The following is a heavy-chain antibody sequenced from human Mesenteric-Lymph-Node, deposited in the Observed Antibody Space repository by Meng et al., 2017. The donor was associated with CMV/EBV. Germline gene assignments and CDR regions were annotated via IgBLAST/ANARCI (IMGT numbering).Heavy chain of an antibody. J-gene: IGHJ4*02. D-gene: IGHD5-18*01. CDR2: ITDDGNNK. V-gene: IGHV3-30-3*01. CDR3: ASAKGRYTSGYPLDY. Sequence: GESLKISCAASGFTFSFYAMHWVRQAPGKGLEWVAVITDDGNNKDFADSVKGRFTISGDNSKNTLYLQMNSLRAEDTALYYCASAKGRYTSGYPLDYWGQGTLVTVSS. CDR1: GFTFSFYA.